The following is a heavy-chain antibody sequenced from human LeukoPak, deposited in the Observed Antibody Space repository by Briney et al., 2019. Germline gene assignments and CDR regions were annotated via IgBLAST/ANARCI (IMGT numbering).Heavy chain of an antibody. J-gene: IGHJ2*01. Sequence: GGSLRLSCAASGFTFSSYAMTWVRQAPGKGLEWVSAISDSGGSTYYADSVKGRFTISRDNSKNTLYLQMNSLRAEDTAVYYCAKPGSGTMMVVVIHWYSDLWGRGTLVTVSS. CDR2: ISDSGGST. CDR1: GFTFSSYA. V-gene: IGHV3-23*01. CDR3: AKPGSGTMMVVVIHWYSDL. D-gene: IGHD3-22*01.